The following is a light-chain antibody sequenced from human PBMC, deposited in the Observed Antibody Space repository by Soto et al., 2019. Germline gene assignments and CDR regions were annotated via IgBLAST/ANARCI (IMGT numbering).Light chain of an antibody. CDR3: QQSYSTPYT. CDR1: QSISRF. CDR2: GAS. V-gene: IGKV1-39*01. Sequence: DIQMTQSPASLSAYVGDRVTITCRSSQSISRFLNWYQQKAGKAPNLLIYGASSLQSGVPSRFSGSGVGTDFTLTISSLQPEDFVTYYCQQSYSTPYTFGQGTKLEIK. J-gene: IGKJ2*01.